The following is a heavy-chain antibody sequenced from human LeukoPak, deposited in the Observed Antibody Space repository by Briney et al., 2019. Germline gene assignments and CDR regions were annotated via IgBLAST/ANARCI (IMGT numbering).Heavy chain of an antibody. Sequence: SETLSLTCTVSGGSISSSSYYWGWIRQPPGKGLEWIGSIYYSGSTNYNPFLKSRVTISINTSKNQLSLVVNSVTAADTAVYYCARADAAMDPFDYWGQGTLVTVSS. J-gene: IGHJ4*02. V-gene: IGHV4-39*07. CDR1: GGSISSSSYY. CDR2: IYYSGST. D-gene: IGHD5-18*01. CDR3: ARADAAMDPFDY.